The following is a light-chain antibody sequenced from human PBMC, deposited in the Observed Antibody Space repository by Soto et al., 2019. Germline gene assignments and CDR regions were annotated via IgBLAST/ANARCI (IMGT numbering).Light chain of an antibody. V-gene: IGKV1-39*01. CDR1: QSISRY. Sequence: DIQMTQSPSSLSAPVGDRVTITCRASQSISRYLNWYKQKPGQDPKLLIYAASILQSEVPARFSGSGSGTDVSLTISSLQPEDSATYYCQQSYSTPATFGQGTRLEIK. J-gene: IGKJ5*01. CDR2: AAS. CDR3: QQSYSTPAT.